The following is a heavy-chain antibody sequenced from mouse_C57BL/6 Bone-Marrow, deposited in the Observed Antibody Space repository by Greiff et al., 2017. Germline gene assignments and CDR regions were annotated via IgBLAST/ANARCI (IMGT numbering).Heavy chain of an antibody. CDR3: ARVDGFAGFDY. J-gene: IGHJ2*01. Sequence: VQRVESGPELVKPGASVKISCKASGYAFSSSWMNWVKQRPGKGLEWIGRIYPGDGDTNYNGKFKGKATLTADKSSSTAYMQLSSLTSEDSAVYFCARVDGFAGFDYWGQGTTLTVSS. CDR1: GYAFSSSW. CDR2: IYPGDGDT. V-gene: IGHV1-82*01.